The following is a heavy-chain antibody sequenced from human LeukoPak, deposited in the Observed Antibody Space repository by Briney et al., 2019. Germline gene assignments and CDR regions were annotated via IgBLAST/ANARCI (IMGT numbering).Heavy chain of an antibody. CDR1: GFTFNRYA. V-gene: IGHV3-30*01. CDR2: ISYDGSNE. Sequence: GGSLRLSCAASGFTFNRYAMHWVRQAPGKGLEWVAVISYDGSNEYYADSVKGRFTISRDNSKNTLYLQMNSLRAEDTAVYYCARDKGIAVAGSLTYYFDYWGQGTLVTVSS. J-gene: IGHJ4*02. D-gene: IGHD6-19*01. CDR3: ARDKGIAVAGSLTYYFDY.